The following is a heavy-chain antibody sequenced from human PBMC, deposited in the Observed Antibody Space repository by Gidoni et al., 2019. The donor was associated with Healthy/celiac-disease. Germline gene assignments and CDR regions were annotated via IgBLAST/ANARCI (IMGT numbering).Heavy chain of an antibody. Sequence: QLQLQESGPGLVKPSETLSLTCTVSGGSISSSSYYWGWIRQPPGKGLEWIGSIYYSGSTYYNPSLKSRVTISVDTSKNQFSLKLSSVTAADTAVYYCAREGEIRYFDWPIDYWGQGTLVTVSS. CDR3: AREGEIRYFDWPIDY. J-gene: IGHJ4*02. D-gene: IGHD3-9*01. CDR2: IYYSGST. V-gene: IGHV4-39*07. CDR1: GGSISSSSYY.